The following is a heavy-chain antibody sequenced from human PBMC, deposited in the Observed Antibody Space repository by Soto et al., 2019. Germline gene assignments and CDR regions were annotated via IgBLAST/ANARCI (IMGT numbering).Heavy chain of an antibody. CDR1: GFTFSDYY. CDR3: ARDWGGGSYAY. CDR2: IGRRGSTI. Sequence: QVQLVESGGGLVKPGGSLRLSCAASGFTFSDYYMSWIRQAPGRGLEWVSYIGRRGSTIYYADSVKGRFTISRDHAQNSLYLQMTSLRAEDTAVYYCARDWGGGSYAYWGQGTLVTVSS. V-gene: IGHV3-11*01. J-gene: IGHJ4*02. D-gene: IGHD1-26*01.